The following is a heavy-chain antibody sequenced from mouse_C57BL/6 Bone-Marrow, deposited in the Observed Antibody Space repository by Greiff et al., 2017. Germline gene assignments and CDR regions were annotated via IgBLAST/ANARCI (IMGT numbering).Heavy chain of an antibody. CDR2: IDPNSGGT. J-gene: IGHJ4*01. V-gene: IGHV1-72*01. CDR3: AREGDD. CDR1: GYTFPSYG. Sequence: QVQLQQPGAELVKPGASVKLSCKASGYTFPSYGMHWVKQRPGRGLEWSGRIDPNSGGTKYNEKFKSKATLTVDKPTSTAYMQLSSLTTEDSAVYYCAREGDDWGKGTSVTVSS.